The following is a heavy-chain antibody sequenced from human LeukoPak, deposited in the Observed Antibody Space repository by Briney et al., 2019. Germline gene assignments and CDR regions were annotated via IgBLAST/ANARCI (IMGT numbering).Heavy chain of an antibody. CDR1: GYSFSNFH. CDR3: ARTPPKGDIDT. J-gene: IGHJ5*02. V-gene: IGHV1-8*01. D-gene: IGHD2-21*02. Sequence: ASVKISCKASGYSFSNFHINWVRQASGQGLEWIGWMSPKTGDRGYALKFQGRATMTSDTSEGTVYMEVHSLTSDDSAVYYCARTPPKGDIDTWGQGTMVTVSS. CDR2: MSPKTGDR.